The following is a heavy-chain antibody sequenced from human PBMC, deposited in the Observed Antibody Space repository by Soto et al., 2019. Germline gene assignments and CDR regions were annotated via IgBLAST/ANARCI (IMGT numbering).Heavy chain of an antibody. Sequence: QVQLVESGGDLVKPGGSLRLSCVASGFNFNDFFMNWIRQVPGKGLEWVSYISSGSTYKKYADSVKGRFTISRDNAKKSLYLPMNSLSAADTAISYCVRETPIAAAGAKWDYWGQGTLVTVSS. D-gene: IGHD6-13*01. CDR2: ISSGSTYK. CDR3: VRETPIAAAGAKWDY. CDR1: GFNFNDFF. J-gene: IGHJ4*02. V-gene: IGHV3-11*06.